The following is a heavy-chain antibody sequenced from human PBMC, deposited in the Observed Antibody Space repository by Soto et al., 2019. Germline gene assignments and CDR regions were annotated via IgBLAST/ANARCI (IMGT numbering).Heavy chain of an antibody. Sequence: QVQLVQSGAEVKKPGSSVKVSCKASGGTFSSYAISWVRQAPGQGLEWMGGIIPIFGTANYAQKFQGRVTITADESTSTAYMELSSLRSEDTAVYYCARDRDGSSPPYYYGMDVWGQGTTVTVSS. V-gene: IGHV1-69*01. D-gene: IGHD3-10*01. J-gene: IGHJ6*02. CDR1: GGTFSSYA. CDR3: ARDRDGSSPPYYYGMDV. CDR2: IIPIFGTA.